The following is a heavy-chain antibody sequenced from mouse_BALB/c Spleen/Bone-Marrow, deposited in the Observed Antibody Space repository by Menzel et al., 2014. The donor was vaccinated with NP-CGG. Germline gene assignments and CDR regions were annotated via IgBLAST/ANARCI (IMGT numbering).Heavy chain of an antibody. J-gene: IGHJ2*01. V-gene: IGHV1-5*01. CDR3: TRLAAFDY. Sequence: EVQLQQSGTVLARPGASVKMSCKASGYSFTSYWMHWVKQRPGQGLEWIGAIYPGNSDTSYNQKFKGKAKLTAVTSASTAYMELSSLTNEESAVYYCTRLAAFDYWGQGTPLTVSS. D-gene: IGHD3-3*01. CDR1: GYSFTSYW. CDR2: IYPGNSDT.